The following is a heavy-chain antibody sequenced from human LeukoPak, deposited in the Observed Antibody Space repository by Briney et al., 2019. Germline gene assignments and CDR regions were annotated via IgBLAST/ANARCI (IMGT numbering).Heavy chain of an antibody. CDR1: GGSISSSSYY. V-gene: IGHV4-39*07. CDR3: ARGVVAAAGRTFDF. J-gene: IGHJ4*02. Sequence: SETLSLTCTVSGGSISSSSYYWGWIRQPPGKGLEWIGSIYYSGSTYYNPSLKSRVTISVDTSKNQFSLKLSSVTAADTAVYYCARGVVAAAGRTFDFWDQGTLVTVSS. CDR2: IYYSGST. D-gene: IGHD6-13*01.